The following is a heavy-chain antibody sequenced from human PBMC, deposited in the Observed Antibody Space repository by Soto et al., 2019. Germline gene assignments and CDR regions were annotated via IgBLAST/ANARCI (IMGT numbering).Heavy chain of an antibody. CDR3: ARVPDY. CDR1: GGSISSGVYS. J-gene: IGHJ4*02. CDR2: MYHSGST. D-gene: IGHD2-2*01. Sequence: SETLSLTCAVSGGSISSGVYSWGWIRQPPGKGLEWIGYMYHSGSTYYNPSLKSRVTISIDRSKNQFSLKLSSVTAADAAVYYCARVPDYWGQGILVTVSS. V-gene: IGHV4-30-2*01.